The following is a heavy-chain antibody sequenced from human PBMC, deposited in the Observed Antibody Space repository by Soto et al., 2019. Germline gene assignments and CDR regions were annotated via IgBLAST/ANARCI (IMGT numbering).Heavy chain of an antibody. D-gene: IGHD3-3*01. CDR1: GFTFSSYA. V-gene: IGHV3-23*01. CDR2: ISGSGGST. CDR3: AKAYDFWSAYLYYYYAMDV. Sequence: PGGSLRLSCAASGFTFSSYAMSWVRQAPGKGLEWVSAISGSGGSTYYADSVKGRFTISRDNSKNTLYLQMNSLRAEDTAVYYCAKAYDFWSAYLYYYYAMDVWAQETTGTGS. J-gene: IGHJ6*02.